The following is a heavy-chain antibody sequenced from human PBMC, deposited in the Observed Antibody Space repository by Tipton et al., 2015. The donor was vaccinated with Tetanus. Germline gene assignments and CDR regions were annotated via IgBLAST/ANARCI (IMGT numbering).Heavy chain of an antibody. Sequence: GLVKPSETLSLTCTVSDDSITSFYWSWIRQPPGKGLEWIGYIFYGGTTNYNPSLKSRVTISLDTSKNQFSLKLSSVTAADTAIYYCAREVPAAGHFDSWGQGTLVTVSS. J-gene: IGHJ4*02. V-gene: IGHV4-59*01. CDR2: IFYGGTT. CDR1: DDSITSFY. D-gene: IGHD2-2*01. CDR3: AREVPAAGHFDS.